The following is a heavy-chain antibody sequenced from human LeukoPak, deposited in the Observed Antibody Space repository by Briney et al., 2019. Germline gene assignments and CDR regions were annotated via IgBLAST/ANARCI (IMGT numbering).Heavy chain of an antibody. V-gene: IGHV1-69*01. J-gene: IGHJ5*02. CDR3: ARDLERGAYYDSSRFDP. CDR1: GGTFRRYA. CDR2: IIPIFGTT. Sequence: VASVKVSCKASGGTFRRYAISWVRQAPGRGLEWMGGIIPIFGTTNYAQKFQGRVTITADESTSTVYMELSSLRSEDTAVYYCARDLERGAYYDSSRFDPWGQGTLVTVSS. D-gene: IGHD3-22*01.